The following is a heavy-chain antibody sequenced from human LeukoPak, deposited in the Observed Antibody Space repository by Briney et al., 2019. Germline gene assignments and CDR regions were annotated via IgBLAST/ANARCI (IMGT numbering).Heavy chain of an antibody. V-gene: IGHV3-66*01. Sequence: GGSLRLSCEASGFTFSNYSMNWVRQAPGKGLELVSVLYPGGSTYIADSVKGRFSISRDNSNNTLNLQMNSLRVEDTAVYYCARGLLGACAFDIWGQGTMVTVSS. CDR3: ARGLLGACAFDI. CDR2: LYPGGST. CDR1: GFTFSNYS. J-gene: IGHJ3*02. D-gene: IGHD1-26*01.